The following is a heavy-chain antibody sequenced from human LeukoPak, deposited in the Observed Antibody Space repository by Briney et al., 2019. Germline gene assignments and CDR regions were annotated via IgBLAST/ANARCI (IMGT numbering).Heavy chain of an antibody. J-gene: IGHJ6*02. D-gene: IGHD2-2*01. V-gene: IGHV4-59*01. CDR3: ARLGYCSSINCHTKYYHYGMDV. Sequence: SETLSLTCTVSGGSINIYSWSWIRQPPGKGLEWIGYIFYSGSTNYNPSLKSRVTISVDTSKNKISLRLSSVTAADTAVYYCARLGYCSSINCHTKYYHYGMDVWGQGTTVTVSS. CDR1: GGSINIYS. CDR2: IFYSGST.